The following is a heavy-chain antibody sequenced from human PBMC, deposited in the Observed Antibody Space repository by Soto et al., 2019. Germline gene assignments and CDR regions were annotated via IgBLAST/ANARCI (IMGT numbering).Heavy chain of an antibody. V-gene: IGHV3-23*01. CDR2: ISGSGGST. J-gene: IGHJ3*02. CDR3: AKGTSGINSAFDI. D-gene: IGHD1-26*01. CDR1: GFTFSSYA. Sequence: GGSLRLSCAASGFTFSSYAMNWVRQAPGKGLEWVSCISGSGGSTYSADSVKGRFTISRDNSKDTLYLQMNSLRAEDTAVYYCAKGTSGINSAFDIWGQGTMVTVSS.